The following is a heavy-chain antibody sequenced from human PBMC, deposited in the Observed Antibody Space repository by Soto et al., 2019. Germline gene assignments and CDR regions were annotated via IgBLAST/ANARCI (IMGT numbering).Heavy chain of an antibody. CDR2: TYYRTKWNN. Sequence: KQSQTLSLTCAISGDSVSSNSAAWNWIRQSPSRGLEWLGRTYYRTKWNNDYVVSVKSQITNNPDTSKNQFSLQLNSVTPGDTAVYYCARGRVWSPHYMDVWGKGTTVTVSS. D-gene: IGHD1-1*01. CDR3: ARGRVWSPHYMDV. V-gene: IGHV6-1*01. CDR1: GDSVSSNSAA. J-gene: IGHJ6*03.